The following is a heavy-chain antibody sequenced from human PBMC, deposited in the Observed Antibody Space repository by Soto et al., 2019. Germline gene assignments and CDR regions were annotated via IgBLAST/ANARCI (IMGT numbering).Heavy chain of an antibody. CDR1: GFSFSTYG. J-gene: IGHJ6*02. CDR2: MSYDGSNT. D-gene: IGHD6-6*01. CDR3: AKEGSGASRLLYYYGMDV. V-gene: IGHV3-30*18. Sequence: QVQLVESGGGVVQPGRSLRLSCAASGFSFSTYGMHWFRQAPGKGLEWVAVMSYDGSNTYYADSVKGRFTISRDNSEKTLYLQMNSLRAEDTAVYYCAKEGSGASRLLYYYGMDVWGQGSTVTVSS.